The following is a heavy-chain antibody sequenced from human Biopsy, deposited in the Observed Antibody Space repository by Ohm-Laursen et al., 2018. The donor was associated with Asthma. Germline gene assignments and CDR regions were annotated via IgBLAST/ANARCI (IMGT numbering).Heavy chain of an antibody. Sequence: SLRLSCTASGFTFNSYCMSWVRQAPGKGLEWMANIKKDGSEEYYVDSVKGRFTISRDNAKNSLFLHMNSLRAGDSAVYYCARGGYCTSPTCPWGRYATDVWGQGTTVTVSS. CDR1: GFTFNSYC. J-gene: IGHJ6*02. D-gene: IGHD2-8*01. V-gene: IGHV3-7*01. CDR3: ARGGYCTSPTCPWGRYATDV. CDR2: IKKDGSEE.